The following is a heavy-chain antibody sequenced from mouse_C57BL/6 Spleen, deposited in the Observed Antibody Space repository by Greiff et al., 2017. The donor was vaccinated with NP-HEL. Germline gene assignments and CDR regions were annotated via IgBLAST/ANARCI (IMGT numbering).Heavy chain of an antibody. CDR2: IDPSDSYT. CDR1: GYTFTSYW. J-gene: IGHJ4*01. Sequence: VQLQQPGAELVKPGASVKLSCKASGYTFTSYWMQWVKQRPGQGLEWIGEIDPSDSYTNYNQKFKGKATLTVDTSSSTAYMQLSSLTSEDSAVYYCARRGYYYNRGAMDYWGQGTSVTVSS. V-gene: IGHV1-50*01. D-gene: IGHD2-12*01. CDR3: ARRGYYYNRGAMDY.